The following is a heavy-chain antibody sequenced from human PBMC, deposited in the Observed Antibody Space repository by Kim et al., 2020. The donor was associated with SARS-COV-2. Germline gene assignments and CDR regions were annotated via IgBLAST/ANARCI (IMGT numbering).Heavy chain of an antibody. J-gene: IGHJ4*02. V-gene: IGHV4-39*07. Sequence: SETLSLTCSVSGGSISSSNYYWGWIRQPPGKGLEWIASIYYSGRAYYNPSLEGRVTMSVEKSNSDFSLKLISATAADTVVYYCVTDFGDYGGAGYWGRGILVTVSS. CDR1: GGSISSSNYY. CDR2: IYYSGRA. D-gene: IGHD4-17*01. CDR3: VTDFGDYGGAGY.